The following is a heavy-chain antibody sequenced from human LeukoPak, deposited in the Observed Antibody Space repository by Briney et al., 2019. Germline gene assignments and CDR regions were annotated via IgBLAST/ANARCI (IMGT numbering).Heavy chain of an antibody. CDR3: ARGEPPDY. Sequence: SETLSLTCTVSGGSISSSTYYWGWIRQPPGKGLEWIGNVYYSGSSYYNPSLKSRVTISVDRSKNQFSLKLSSVTAADTAVYYCARGEPPDYWGQGTLVTVS. CDR1: GGSISSSTYY. CDR2: VYYSGSS. J-gene: IGHJ4*02. D-gene: IGHD1-26*01. V-gene: IGHV4-39*07.